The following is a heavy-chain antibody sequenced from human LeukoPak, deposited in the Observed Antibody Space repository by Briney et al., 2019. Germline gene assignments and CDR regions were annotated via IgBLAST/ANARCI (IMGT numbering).Heavy chain of an antibody. CDR2: VYHSGFT. Sequence: SETLSLTCAVSGGFIGDGGYYWSWIRQPPGKGLEWIGYVYHSGFTSYTPSLKSRVTISVDTSKNQFSLKLSSVTAADTAVYYCARRPSYDFWSGPSSGWFDPWGQGTLVTVSS. D-gene: IGHD3-3*01. CDR1: GGFIGDGGYY. V-gene: IGHV4-30-2*01. J-gene: IGHJ5*02. CDR3: ARRPSYDFWSGPSSGWFDP.